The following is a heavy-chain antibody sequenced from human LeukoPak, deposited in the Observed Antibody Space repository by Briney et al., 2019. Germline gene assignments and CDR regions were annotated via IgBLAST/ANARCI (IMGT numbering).Heavy chain of an antibody. V-gene: IGHV4-59*11. D-gene: IGHD5-24*01. CDR2: IYFTGST. J-gene: IGHJ4*02. CDR1: GGSISTHY. Sequence: SETLSLTCTVSGGSISTHYWSWIRQPPGKGLEWIGYIYFTGSTNYNPSLESRVTMSVDTSKNQFSLKLSSVTTADTAVYYCARDFWGNRHGYNYRDYWGQGTLVTVSS. CDR3: ARDFWGNRHGYNYRDY.